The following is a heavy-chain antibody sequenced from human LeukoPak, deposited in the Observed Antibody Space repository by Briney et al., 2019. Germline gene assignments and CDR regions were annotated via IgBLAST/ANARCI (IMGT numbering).Heavy chain of an antibody. CDR1: GFTFSSYG. CDR2: ISYDGSNK. Sequence: GRSLRLSCAASGFTFSSYGMHWVRQAPGKGLEWVAVISYDGSNKYYADSVKGRFTISRDNSKNTLYLQMNSLRAEDTAVYYCNTCHFDYWGQGTLVTVSS. V-gene: IGHV3-30*03. D-gene: IGHD3-16*01. J-gene: IGHJ4*02. CDR3: NTCHFDY.